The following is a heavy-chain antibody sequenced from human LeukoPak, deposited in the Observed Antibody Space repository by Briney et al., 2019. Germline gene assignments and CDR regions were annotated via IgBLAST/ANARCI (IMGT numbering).Heavy chain of an antibody. CDR3: ARLALYDQAYYYYYGMDV. V-gene: IGHV4-30-4*01. D-gene: IGHD2-2*02. J-gene: IGHJ6*02. CDR2: IYYNGIT. CDR1: GGSISRSDHY. Sequence: PSETLSLTCSVSGGSISRSDHYWSWIRQPPGKGLEWIGNIYYNGITYYNPSLKSRVTMSVDTSQNQFSLKLSSVTATDTAVYYCARLALYDQAYYYYYGMDVWGQGTTVTVSS.